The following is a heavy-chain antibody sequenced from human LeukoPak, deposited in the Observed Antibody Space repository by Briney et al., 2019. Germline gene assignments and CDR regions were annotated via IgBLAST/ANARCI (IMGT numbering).Heavy chain of an antibody. CDR2: ISYDGSNK. J-gene: IGHJ4*02. CDR3: AKERNLEIAVAGTIFDY. D-gene: IGHD6-19*01. CDR1: GFTFSSYA. V-gene: IGHV3-30*14. Sequence: GGSLRLSCAASGFTFSSYAMHWVRQAPGKGLEWVAVISYDGSNKYYADSVKGRFTISRDNSKNMIYLEMTSLKAEDTAVYYCAKERNLEIAVAGTIFDYWGQGALVTVSS.